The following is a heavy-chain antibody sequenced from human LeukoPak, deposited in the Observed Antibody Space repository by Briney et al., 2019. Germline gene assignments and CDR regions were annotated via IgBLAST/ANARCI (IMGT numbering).Heavy chain of an antibody. J-gene: IGHJ4*01. CDR2: INPSDSST. CDR3: ARILGGDGYNTLDY. Sequence: ASVTVSCKASGYTFTSYYMHWVRQAPGPGLEWMGIINPSDSSTSYAQNSQGRVTMTRDTSTSTVYMGLSSLRSEDTAVYYCARILGGDGYNTLDYWGQGTLVTASS. D-gene: IGHD5-24*01. CDR1: GYTFTSYY. V-gene: IGHV1-46*01.